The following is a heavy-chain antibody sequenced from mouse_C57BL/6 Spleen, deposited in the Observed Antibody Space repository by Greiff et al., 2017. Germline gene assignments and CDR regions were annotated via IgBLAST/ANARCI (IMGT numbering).Heavy chain of an antibody. D-gene: IGHD1-1*01. CDR1: GYTFTDYE. V-gene: IGHV1-15*01. CDR3: TNHYYGSSYGY. J-gene: IGHJ2*01. CDR2: IDPETGGT. Sequence: VQRVESGAELVRPGASVTLSCKASGYTFTDYEMHWVKQTPVHGLEWIGAIDPETGGTAYNQKFKGKAILTADKSSSTAYMELRSLTSEDSAVYYCTNHYYGSSYGYWGQGTTLTVSS.